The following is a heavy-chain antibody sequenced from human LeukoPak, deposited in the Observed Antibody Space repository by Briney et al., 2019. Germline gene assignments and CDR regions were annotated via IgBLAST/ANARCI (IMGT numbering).Heavy chain of an antibody. CDR1: GFTFSSYA. V-gene: IGHV3-23*01. J-gene: IGHJ4*02. Sequence: GGSLRLSCAASGFTFSSYAMSCVRQAPGKGLEWVSGISGSGGNTHYADSVKGRFTISRDNSKNTLYLQMNSLRAEDTAVYYCARSDIVVVVAAPPVNYWGQGTPVTVSS. CDR3: ARSDIVVVVAAPPVNY. D-gene: IGHD2-15*01. CDR2: ISGSGGNT.